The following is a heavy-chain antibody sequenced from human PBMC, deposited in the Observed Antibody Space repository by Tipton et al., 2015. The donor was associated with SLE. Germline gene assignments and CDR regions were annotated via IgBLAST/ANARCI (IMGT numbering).Heavy chain of an antibody. CDR1: GGSISDYY. J-gene: IGHJ4*02. CDR3: ARIYGGNFDF. CDR2: IYYSGTT. Sequence: TLSLTYSASGGSISDYYWSWVRQPPGKGLEWIGYIYYSGTTNYNPSLKSRVTMSVDPSKNQFSLKLSSVTAADTAVYHCARIYGGNFDFWGQGALVIVSS. D-gene: IGHD3-16*01. V-gene: IGHV4-59*01.